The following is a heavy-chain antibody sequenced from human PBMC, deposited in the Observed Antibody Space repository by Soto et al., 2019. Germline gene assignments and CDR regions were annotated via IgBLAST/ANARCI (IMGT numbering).Heavy chain of an antibody. J-gene: IGHJ3*02. CDR2: ISAYNGNT. V-gene: IGHV1-18*01. CDR1: GYTFTSYG. D-gene: IGHD3-3*01. CDR3: ARGPFAYYDFWSGYWPHDAFDI. Sequence: GASVKVSCKASGYTFTSYGISWVRQAPGQGLEWMGWISAYNGNTNYAQKLQGRVTMTTDTSTSTAYMELRSLGSDDTAVYYCARGPFAYYDFWSGYWPHDAFDIWGQGTMVTVSS.